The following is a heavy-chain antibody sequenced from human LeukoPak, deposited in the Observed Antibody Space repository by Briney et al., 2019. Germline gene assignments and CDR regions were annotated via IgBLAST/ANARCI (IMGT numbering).Heavy chain of an antibody. D-gene: IGHD6-19*01. J-gene: IGHJ2*01. CDR1: GFIFTNYW. CDR2: INSDGSST. Sequence: GGSLRLSCAASGFIFTNYWMHWVRQAPGKGLVWVSRINSDGSSTNYADAVKGRFTISRDNAKNTVYLQMNSLTVGDTAVYYCARDPQGEQWLSYWYFDLWGRGTLVTVSS. CDR3: ARDPQGEQWLSYWYFDL. V-gene: IGHV3-74*01.